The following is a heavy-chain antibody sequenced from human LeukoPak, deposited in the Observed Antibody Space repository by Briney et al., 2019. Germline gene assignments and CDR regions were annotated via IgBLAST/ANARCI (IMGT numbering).Heavy chain of an antibody. CDR1: RFTFDDYG. J-gene: IGHJ4*02. CDR3: ASIAAAGVYFDY. Sequence: PGGSLRLSCAACRFTFDDYGMSWVRQAPGKGLEWVSGINWNGGSTGYADSVKGRFTISRDNAKNSLYLQMNSLRAEDTALYYCASIAAAGVYFDYWGQGTLVTVSS. V-gene: IGHV3-20*04. CDR2: INWNGGST. D-gene: IGHD6-13*01.